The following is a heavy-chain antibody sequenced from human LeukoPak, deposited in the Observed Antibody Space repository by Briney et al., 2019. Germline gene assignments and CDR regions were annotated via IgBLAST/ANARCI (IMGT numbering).Heavy chain of an antibody. Sequence: GGSLRLSCIVSGFTFSSYGMHWVRQAPGKGLEWVAFIRFDGSSKYYADSVKGRFTISRDNSKNTLYLQMNSLRAEDTAVYYCAKDLRSKVAALDYWGQGTLVTVSS. J-gene: IGHJ4*02. CDR3: AKDLRSKVAALDY. V-gene: IGHV3-30*02. D-gene: IGHD6-19*01. CDR1: GFTFSSYG. CDR2: IRFDGSSK.